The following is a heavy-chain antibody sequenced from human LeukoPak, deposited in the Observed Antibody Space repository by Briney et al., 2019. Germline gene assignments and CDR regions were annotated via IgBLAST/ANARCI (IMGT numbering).Heavy chain of an antibody. CDR1: GFTSSSYS. V-gene: IGHV3-21*01. J-gene: IGHJ6*02. D-gene: IGHD2-15*01. Sequence: RTGGSLRLSCAAPGFTSSSYSMNWVRQAPGKGLEWVSSINGFSSYIFYADSVKGRSTISRDNAKNSLYLQMNSLRAEDTAVYYCARSVCSGGSCHYGMDVWGQGTTVTVSS. CDR3: ARSVCSGGSCHYGMDV. CDR2: INGFSSYI.